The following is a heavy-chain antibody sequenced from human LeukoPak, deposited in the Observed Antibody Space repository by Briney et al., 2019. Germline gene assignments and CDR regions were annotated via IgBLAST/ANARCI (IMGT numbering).Heavy chain of an antibody. D-gene: IGHD2-2*01. J-gene: IGHJ3*02. CDR2: IYYSGST. Sequence: SETPSLTCTVSGGSISSYYWSWIRQPPGKGLEWIGYIYYSGSTNYNPSLKSRVTISVDTSKNQFSLKLSSVTAADTAVYYCARGHQLLLNAFDIWGQGTMVTVSS. V-gene: IGHV4-59*01. CDR1: GGSISSYY. CDR3: ARGHQLLLNAFDI.